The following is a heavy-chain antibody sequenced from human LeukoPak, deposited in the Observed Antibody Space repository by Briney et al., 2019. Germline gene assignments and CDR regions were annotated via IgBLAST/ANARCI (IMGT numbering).Heavy chain of an antibody. D-gene: IGHD4-11*01. CDR1: GYTFTGYY. Sequence: GSSVKVSCKASGYTFTGYYMHWVRQAPGQGREWMGWINPNSGGTNYAQKFQSRVTMTRDTSISTAYMELRRLRSDDTAVYYCARDSPYYSNPHSYYDIDIWGKGTTVTVSS. V-gene: IGHV1-2*02. CDR3: ARDSPYYSNPHSYYDIDI. J-gene: IGHJ6*03. CDR2: INPNSGGT.